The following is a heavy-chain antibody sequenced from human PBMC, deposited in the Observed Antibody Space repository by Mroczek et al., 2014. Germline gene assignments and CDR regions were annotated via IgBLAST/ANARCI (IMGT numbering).Heavy chain of an antibody. V-gene: IGHV4-30-4*01. J-gene: IGHJ4*02. Sequence: QVQLQESGPGLVKPSQTLSLTCTVSGGSISSGDYYWSWIRQPPGKGLEWIGYIYYSGSTYYNPSLKSRVTISVDTSKNQFSLKLSSVTAADTAVYYCARDVGGYCSSTSCSDRFDYWGQGTPGHRLL. CDR3: ARDVGGYCSSTSCSDRFDY. CDR1: GGSISSGDYY. CDR2: IYYSGST. D-gene: IGHD2-2*01.